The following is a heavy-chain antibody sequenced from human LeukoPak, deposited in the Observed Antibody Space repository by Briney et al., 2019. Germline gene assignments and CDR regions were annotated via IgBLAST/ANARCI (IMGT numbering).Heavy chain of an antibody. D-gene: IGHD1-1*01. CDR2: ISGGGRST. J-gene: IGHJ4*02. CDR1: GFTFSTCA. V-gene: IGHV3-23*01. Sequence: GGSLRLSCAASGFTFSTCAMSWVRQAPGKGLEWVSTISGGGRSTDYADSVKGHFTISRDNSKNTLYLQMNSLRAEDTAVYYCAAWNQGLDYWGQGTLVTVSS. CDR3: AAWNQGLDY.